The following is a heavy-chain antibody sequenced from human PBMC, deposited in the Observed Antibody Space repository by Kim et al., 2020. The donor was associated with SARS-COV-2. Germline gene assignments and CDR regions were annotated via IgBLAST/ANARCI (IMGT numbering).Heavy chain of an antibody. V-gene: IGHV3-21*04. CDR3: ARDQQWLDLIDAFDI. D-gene: IGHD6-19*01. CDR2: ISSSSSSYI. CDR1: GFTFSSYS. J-gene: IGHJ3*02. Sequence: GGSLRLSCAASGFTFSSYSMNWVRQAPGKGLEWVSSISSSSSSYIYYADSVKGRFTISRDNAKNSLYLQMNSLRAEDTAVYYCARDQQWLDLIDAFDIWGQGTMVTVSS.